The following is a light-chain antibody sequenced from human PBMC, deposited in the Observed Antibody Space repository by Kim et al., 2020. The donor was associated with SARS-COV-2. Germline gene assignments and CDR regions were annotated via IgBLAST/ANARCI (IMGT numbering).Light chain of an antibody. J-gene: IGLJ1*01. Sequence: QSALTQPASVSGSPGQSITISCTGTSSDVGGYNYVSWYQQHPGKAPKLMIYDVSHRPSGVSNRFSGSKSGNTASLTISGLQAEDEADYYCVSYTGSSTLVFGTGTKVTVL. CDR2: DVS. CDR1: SSDVGGYNY. V-gene: IGLV2-14*03. CDR3: VSYTGSSTLV.